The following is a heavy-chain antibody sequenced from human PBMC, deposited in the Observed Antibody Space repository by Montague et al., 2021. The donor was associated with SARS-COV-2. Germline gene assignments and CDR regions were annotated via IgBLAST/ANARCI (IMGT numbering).Heavy chain of an antibody. Sequence: SETLSLTCAVYGGSFSGYYCSWSRQPQGKGLELIGEIHHSGSTNYNPSLKSRGTISVATAKNQFSLNLSSVTDADTAVYYCARATLGITMIVVVMTAIDYYFDYWGQGNLVTVSS. CDR1: GGSFSGYY. V-gene: IGHV4-34*01. D-gene: IGHD3-22*01. J-gene: IGHJ4*02. CDR3: ARATLGITMIVVVMTAIDYYFDY. CDR2: IHHSGST.